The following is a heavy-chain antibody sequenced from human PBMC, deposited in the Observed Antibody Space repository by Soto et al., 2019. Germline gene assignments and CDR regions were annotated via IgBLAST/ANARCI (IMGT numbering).Heavy chain of an antibody. J-gene: IGHJ4*02. D-gene: IGHD2-21*02. V-gene: IGHV5-51*01. CDR2: IYPDDSDI. CDR3: ARHLLGVTMPYFDY. CDR1: GYKFINYW. Sequence: GESLKISCKGSGYKFINYWIGWVRQMPGKGLEWMGFIYPDDSDIRYSPSFQGQVTISADKSISTAYLQWSSLKASDTSMYYCARHLLGVTMPYFDYWGQGTLVTVSS.